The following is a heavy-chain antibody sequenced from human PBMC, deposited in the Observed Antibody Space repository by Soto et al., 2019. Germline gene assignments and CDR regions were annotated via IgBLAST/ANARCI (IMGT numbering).Heavy chain of an antibody. V-gene: IGHV4-30-4*01. D-gene: IGHD3-3*01. CDR2: IYYSGST. CDR3: ASAPYYDFWSGYPYFDY. CDR1: GGSISSGDYY. Sequence: PSETLSLTCTVSGGSISSGDYYWSWIRQPPGKGLEWIGYIYYSGSTYYNPSLKSRVTISVDTSKNQFSLKLSSVTAADTAVYYCASAPYYDFWSGYPYFDYWGQGTLVTVS. J-gene: IGHJ4*02.